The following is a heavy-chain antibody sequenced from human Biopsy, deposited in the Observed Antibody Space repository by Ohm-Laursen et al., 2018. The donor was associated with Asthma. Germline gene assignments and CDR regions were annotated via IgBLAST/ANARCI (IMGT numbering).Heavy chain of an antibody. J-gene: IGHJ4*02. CDR1: GYTFTSYD. D-gene: IGHD1-26*01. CDR3: ARDGPVGAPSDY. Sequence: PAKFSCKAPGYTFTSYDIRMVRHAPGQGLVWTGWISAYNGNTNYAQKLQGRVTMTTDTSTSTAYMELRSLRSDDTAMYYCARDGPVGAPSDYWGQGTLVTVSS. V-gene: IGHV1-18*04. CDR2: ISAYNGNT.